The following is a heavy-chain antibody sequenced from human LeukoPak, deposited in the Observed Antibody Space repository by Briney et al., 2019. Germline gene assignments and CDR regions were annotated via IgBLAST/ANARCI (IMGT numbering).Heavy chain of an antibody. Sequence: SVTLSYLACGWRFSDYYMMWLGQAPGKGRDWFSYISSSGSHIYYADSVQGRFTISRDNAKNTLYLQMNSLRAEDTAVYYCARESGHGSNIDYWGQGTLVTVSS. D-gene: IGHD6-13*01. CDR3: ARESGHGSNIDY. V-gene: IGHV3-11*01. J-gene: IGHJ4*02. CDR2: ISSSGSHI. CDR1: GWRFSDYY.